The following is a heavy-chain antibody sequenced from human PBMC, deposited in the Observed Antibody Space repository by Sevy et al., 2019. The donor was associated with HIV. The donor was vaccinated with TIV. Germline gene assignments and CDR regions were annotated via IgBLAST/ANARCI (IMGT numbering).Heavy chain of an antibody. CDR1: GDSVSSNSAA. CDR3: ARDSGSSNTGFDY. CDR2: SYYRSKWYN. J-gene: IGHJ4*02. Sequence: SQTLSLTCAISGDSVSSNSAAWNWIRQSPSRGLEWLGRSYYRSKWYNDYVVSVKSRITINPDTSKYQFSLQLNSVTPDDTAVYYCARDSGSSNTGFDYWGQGTLVTVSS. D-gene: IGHD6-13*01. V-gene: IGHV6-1*01.